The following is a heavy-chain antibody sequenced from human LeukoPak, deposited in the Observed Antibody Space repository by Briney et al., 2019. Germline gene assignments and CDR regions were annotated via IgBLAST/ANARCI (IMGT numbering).Heavy chain of an antibody. CDR3: SRNGLVDFDY. V-gene: IGHV3-49*04. CDR1: GFAFDDFA. J-gene: IGHJ4*02. CDR2: IRRRAYGGAA. Sequence: GSLRLSCTTSGFAFDDFAMSWVRQPAGKGPEWVGFIRRRAYGGAAEYAASVKGRFIISRDDSKGIAYLQMNSLKTEDTAVYYCSRNGLVDFDYWGQGSRVLVSP.